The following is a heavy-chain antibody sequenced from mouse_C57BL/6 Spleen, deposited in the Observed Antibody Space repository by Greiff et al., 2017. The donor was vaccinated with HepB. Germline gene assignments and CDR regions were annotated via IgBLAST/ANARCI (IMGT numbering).Heavy chain of an antibody. CDR3: ASHYYGSSYDAMDY. J-gene: IGHJ4*01. CDR2: ISDGGSYT. Sequence: EVKLMESGGGLVKPGGSLKLSCAASGFTFSSYAMSWVRQTPEKRLEWVATISDGGSYTYYPDNVKGRFTISRDNAKNNLYLQMSHLKSEDTAMFYCASHYYGSSYDAMDYWGQGTSVTVSS. D-gene: IGHD1-1*01. V-gene: IGHV5-4*03. CDR1: GFTFSSYA.